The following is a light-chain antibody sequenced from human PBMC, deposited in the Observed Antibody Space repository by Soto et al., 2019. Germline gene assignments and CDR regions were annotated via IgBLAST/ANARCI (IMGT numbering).Light chain of an antibody. CDR3: QQYSSSPLT. J-gene: IGKJ4*01. V-gene: IGKV3-15*01. CDR1: QSVNSH. Sequence: EIVMTQSPATLSVSPGERATLSCRASQSVNSHFAWYQQRPGQAPRLLIYDSSTRATGIPARFSGSGSGTEVTLTISSLQSEDFAVYYCQQYSSSPLTFGGGTKVEIK. CDR2: DSS.